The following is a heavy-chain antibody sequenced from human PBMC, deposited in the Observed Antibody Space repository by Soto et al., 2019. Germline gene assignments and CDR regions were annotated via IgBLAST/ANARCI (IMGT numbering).Heavy chain of an antibody. CDR1: GFTFSSYS. D-gene: IGHD7-27*01. V-gene: IGHV3-21*01. CDR3: ARVGEDGDLSDY. CDR2: ISSSSSYI. Sequence: EVQLVESGGGLVKPGGSLRLSCAASGFTFSSYSMNWVRQAPGKGLEWVSSISSSSSYIYYADSVKGRFTISRDNAKNSLDLQMNSLRAEDTAVYYCARVGEDGDLSDYWGQGTLVTVSS. J-gene: IGHJ4*02.